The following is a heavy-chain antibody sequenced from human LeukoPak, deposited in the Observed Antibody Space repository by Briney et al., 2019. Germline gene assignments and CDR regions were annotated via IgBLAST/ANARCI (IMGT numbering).Heavy chain of an antibody. Sequence: PGGSLRLSCAASGFTFSTYSMNWVRQAPGKGLEWVSSISSSSSYIYYADSVKGRFTISRDNAKHSLYLQMNSLRAEDTAVYYCARAAYGDYCLDYWGQGTLVTVSS. CDR1: GFTFSTYS. CDR2: ISSSSSYI. J-gene: IGHJ4*02. D-gene: IGHD4-17*01. V-gene: IGHV3-21*01. CDR3: ARAAYGDYCLDY.